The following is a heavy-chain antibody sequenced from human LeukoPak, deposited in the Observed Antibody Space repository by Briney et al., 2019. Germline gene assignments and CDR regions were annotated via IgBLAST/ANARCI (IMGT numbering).Heavy chain of an antibody. CDR2: ISSNGGST. Sequence: GGSLRLSCAASGFTFSSYAMHWVRQAPGKGLEYVSAISSNGGSTYYANSVKGRFTISRDNSKNTLYLQMGSLRAEDMAVYYCARGYYDSSGYSTPFDYWGQGTLVTVSS. CDR3: ARGYYDSSGYSTPFDY. D-gene: IGHD3-22*01. CDR1: GFTFSSYA. V-gene: IGHV3-64*01. J-gene: IGHJ4*02.